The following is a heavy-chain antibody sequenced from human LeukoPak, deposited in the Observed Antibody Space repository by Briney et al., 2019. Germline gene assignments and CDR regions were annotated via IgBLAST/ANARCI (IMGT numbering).Heavy chain of an antibody. V-gene: IGHV4-59*01. D-gene: IGHD3-10*01. CDR2: IYHSGGT. CDR3: ARVGTYYRSLDS. CDR1: GGSINDAS. J-gene: IGHJ4*02. Sequence: HPSETLFLTCTVSGGSINDASWNWIRKPPGQGLEWIGYIYHSGGTNYNPSLKSRVTISLDTSKNQFSLKLSSVTAADTAVYYCARVGTYYRSLDSWGQGTLVTVSS.